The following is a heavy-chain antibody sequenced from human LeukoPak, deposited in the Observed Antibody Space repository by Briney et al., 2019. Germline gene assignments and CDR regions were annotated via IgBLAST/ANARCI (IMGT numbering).Heavy chain of an antibody. J-gene: IGHJ3*02. CDR2: IKQDGSEK. Sequence: GWSVTLSCAASGFTVSDYSMNWIRQAPGKGLEWVANIKQDGSEKYYVDSVKGRFTISRDNAKNSLYLQMNSLRAEDTAVYYCARGVSIRGNAFDIWGQGTMVTVSS. D-gene: IGHD2-21*01. CDR1: GFTVSDYS. V-gene: IGHV3-7*01. CDR3: ARGVSIRGNAFDI.